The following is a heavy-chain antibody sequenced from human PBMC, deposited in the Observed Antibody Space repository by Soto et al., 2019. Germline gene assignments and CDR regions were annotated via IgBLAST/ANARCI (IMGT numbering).Heavy chain of an antibody. Sequence: QVQLVQSGAEVKEPGASVKVSCKASGYTFTSYTISWVRQAPGQGLEWMGRIRPYNGNTNYAQKLQGRVTMTTDTATSIADMELRSLRSDDTAVYYCARVVGALGRWFDPWCQGTLVTVSS. D-gene: IGHD1-26*01. CDR3: ARVVGALGRWFDP. CDR1: GYTFTSYT. CDR2: IRPYNGNT. J-gene: IGHJ5*02. V-gene: IGHV1-18*01.